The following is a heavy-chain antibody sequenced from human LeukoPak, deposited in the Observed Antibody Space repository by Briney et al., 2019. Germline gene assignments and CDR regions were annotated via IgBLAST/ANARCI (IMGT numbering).Heavy chain of an antibody. CDR2: INHSGST. J-gene: IGHJ2*01. Sequence: SETLSLTCAVYGGSFSGYYWSWIRQPPGKGLEWIGEINHSGSTNYNPSLKSRVTISVDTSKNQFSLKLSSVTAADTAVYYCARAYDYGDYHLWGRGTLVTVSS. CDR1: GGSFSGYY. V-gene: IGHV4-34*01. D-gene: IGHD4-17*01. CDR3: ARAYDYGDYHL.